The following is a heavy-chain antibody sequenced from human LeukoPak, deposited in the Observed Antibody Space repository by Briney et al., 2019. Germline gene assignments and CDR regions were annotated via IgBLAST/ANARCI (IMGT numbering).Heavy chain of an antibody. V-gene: IGHV4-34*01. CDR1: GGSFSGYY. Sequence: SETLSLTCAVYGGSFSGYYWSWICQPPGKGLEWIGEINHSGSTNYNPSLKSRVTISVDTSKNQFSLKLSSVTAADTAVYYCARGGYDGSCNYWGQGTLVTVSS. CDR2: INHSGST. D-gene: IGHD5-12*01. CDR3: ARGGYDGSCNY. J-gene: IGHJ4*02.